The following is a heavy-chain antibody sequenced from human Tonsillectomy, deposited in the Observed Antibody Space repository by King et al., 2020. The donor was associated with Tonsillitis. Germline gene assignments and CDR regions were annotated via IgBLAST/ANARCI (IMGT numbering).Heavy chain of an antibody. CDR1: GLIFSSSW. Sequence: DVQLVESGGGLVQPGGSLRLSCAASGLIFSSSWMNWLRQAPGKGLEWVANIRPDGSQKYYVDSVKGRFTISRDKAENSLYLQMKSLRAEDTAVYYCASGVAYWGQGALVTVSS. D-gene: IGHD2-21*01. V-gene: IGHV3-7*03. CDR2: IRPDGSQK. CDR3: ASGVAY. J-gene: IGHJ4*02.